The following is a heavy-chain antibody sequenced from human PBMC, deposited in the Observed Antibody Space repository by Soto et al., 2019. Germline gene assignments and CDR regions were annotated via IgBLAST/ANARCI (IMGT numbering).Heavy chain of an antibody. CDR1: GYTFTSYA. CDR2: INAGNGNT. J-gene: IGHJ4*02. Sequence: QVQLVQSGAEVKKPGASVKVSCKASGYTFTSYAMHWVRQAPGQRLEWMGWINAGNGNTKYSQKFQGRVTITSDTSARTAYMELSSLRSEATAVYYCARGPGGPDGPGDYWGQGTLVTVSS. D-gene: IGHD2-15*01. CDR3: ARGPGGPDGPGDY. V-gene: IGHV1-3*01.